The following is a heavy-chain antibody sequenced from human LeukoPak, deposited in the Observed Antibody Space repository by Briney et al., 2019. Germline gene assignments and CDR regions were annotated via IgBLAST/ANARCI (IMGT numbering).Heavy chain of an antibody. V-gene: IGHV3-53*01. D-gene: IGHD5-24*01. Sequence: PGGSLRLSCAVSGFTMKIYGMHWVRQAPGKGLEWVSVIYSGGSTYYADSVKGRFTISRDNSKNTLYLQMNSLRAEDTAVYYCAGRWGRRDGYNGWFDPWGQGTLVTVSS. CDR1: GFTMKIYG. CDR3: AGRWGRRDGYNGWFDP. CDR2: IYSGGST. J-gene: IGHJ5*02.